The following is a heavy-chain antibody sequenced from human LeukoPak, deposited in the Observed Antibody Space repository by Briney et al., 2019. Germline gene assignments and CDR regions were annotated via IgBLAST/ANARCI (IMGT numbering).Heavy chain of an antibody. D-gene: IGHD3-10*01. CDR1: GGSTSSYY. CDR3: ARAKYYYGSWYFDL. CDR2: IYYRGST. V-gene: IGHV4-59*01. Sequence: SETLSLTCTVSGGSTSSYYWSWIRQPPGKGLEWIGYIYYRGSTNYNPSLKSRVTISVDTSKNQFSLKLSSVTAADKAVYYCARAKYYYGSWYFDLWGRGTLVTVSS. J-gene: IGHJ2*01.